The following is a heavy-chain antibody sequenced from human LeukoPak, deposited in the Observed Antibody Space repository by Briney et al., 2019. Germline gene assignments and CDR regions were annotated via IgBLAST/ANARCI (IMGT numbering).Heavy chain of an antibody. CDR2: IIPIFGTA. J-gene: IGHJ4*02. CDR1: GGTFSSYA. D-gene: IGHD2-15*01. CDR3: ARDHKWVVAAHDY. V-gene: IGHV1-69*01. Sequence: SVKVSCKASGGTFSSYAISWVRQAPGQGLEWMGGIIPIFGTANYAQKFQGRVTITADESTSTAYMELSSLRSEDTAVYYCARDHKWVVAAHDYWGQGTLVTVSS.